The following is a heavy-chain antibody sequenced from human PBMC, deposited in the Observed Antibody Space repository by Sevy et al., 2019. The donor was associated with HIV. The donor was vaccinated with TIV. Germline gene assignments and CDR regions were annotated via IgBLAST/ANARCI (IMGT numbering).Heavy chain of an antibody. CDR3: ARDLPPMDYYGSGSYYTSDY. Sequence: DAVKVSCKASGYTFTSHGISWVRQAPRQGLERVGWISTYNHDTKYPQKVQGRVTMSTDTSTTTVFMELRSLRSDDTAIYYRARDLPPMDYYGSGSYYTSDYWGQGTLVTVSS. CDR2: ISTYNHDT. CDR1: GYTFTSHG. D-gene: IGHD3-10*01. V-gene: IGHV1-18*01. J-gene: IGHJ4*02.